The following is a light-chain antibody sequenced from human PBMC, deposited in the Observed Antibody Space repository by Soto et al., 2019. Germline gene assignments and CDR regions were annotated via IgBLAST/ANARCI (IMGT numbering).Light chain of an antibody. CDR1: QSISSW. Sequence: DIQMTQSPSTLSASVGDRVTITGRASQSISSWLDWYQQKPGKAPKLLIYKASSLESGVPSRFSGRGSGREFTLTISSLPPDDFATYYCQQYTSFYTFGQGNKLEIK. J-gene: IGKJ2*01. CDR2: KAS. V-gene: IGKV1-5*03. CDR3: QQYTSFYT.